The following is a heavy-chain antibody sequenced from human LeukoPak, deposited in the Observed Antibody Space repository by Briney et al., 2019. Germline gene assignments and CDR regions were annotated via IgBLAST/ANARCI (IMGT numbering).Heavy chain of an antibody. J-gene: IGHJ6*02. V-gene: IGHV3-23*01. CDR2: ISGRGGST. CDR1: GFTFSSYA. CDR3: AKDRATVTFNYYYGMHG. Sequence: PGGSLRLSCAASGFTFSSYAMSWVRQAPGKGLEWVSAISGRGGSTYYADSEKGLFTISIDNSKNRLYLQRNSLRAEDTAVYYCAKDRATVTFNYYYGMHGWGQGTTVTVSS. D-gene: IGHD4-17*01.